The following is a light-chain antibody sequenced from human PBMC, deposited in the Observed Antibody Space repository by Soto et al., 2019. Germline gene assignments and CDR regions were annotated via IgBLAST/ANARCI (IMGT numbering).Light chain of an antibody. CDR3: QQYNTYPWT. J-gene: IGKJ1*01. CDR2: DAS. CDR1: QSISSW. Sequence: DIQMTQSPATLSGSVGDRVTITCRASQSISSWLAWYQQKPGKVPKLLIDDASSLESGVPSRFSGSGSGTEFTLTISSLQPDDFATYYCQQYNTYPWTFGQGTKVEIK. V-gene: IGKV1-5*01.